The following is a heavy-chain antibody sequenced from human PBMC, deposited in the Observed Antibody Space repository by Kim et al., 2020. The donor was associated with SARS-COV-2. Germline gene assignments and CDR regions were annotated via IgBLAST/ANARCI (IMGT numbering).Heavy chain of an antibody. CDR3: ERHPEGQSYSLWFDS. Sequence: NPSLKRRVNMSIDQSKNQFSLKLSSVTAANTAVYYCERHPEGQSYSLWFDSWGQGTLVTVSS. V-gene: IGHV4-39*01. J-gene: IGHJ5*01. D-gene: IGHD1-26*01.